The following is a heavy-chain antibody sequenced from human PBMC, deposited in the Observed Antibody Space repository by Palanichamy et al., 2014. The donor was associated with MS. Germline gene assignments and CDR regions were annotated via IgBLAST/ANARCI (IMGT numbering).Heavy chain of an antibody. Sequence: VQLVESGGGVVQPGGSLRLSCAASRFTFSSYAMHWVRQAPGKGLEWVAFISYDGSNKYYADSVKGRFTISRDNSKNTLYLQMNSLRAEDTAVYYCARDTKQVYGYSSSWTHFFDYWGQGTLVTVSS. V-gene: IGHV3-30-3*01. J-gene: IGHJ4*02. CDR3: ARDTKQVYGYSSSWTHFFDY. D-gene: IGHD6-13*01. CDR2: ISYDGSNK. CDR1: RFTFSSYA.